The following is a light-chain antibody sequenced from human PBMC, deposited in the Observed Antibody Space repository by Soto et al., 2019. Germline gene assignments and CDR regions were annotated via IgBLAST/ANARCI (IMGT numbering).Light chain of an antibody. CDR3: QQLHRYPLLT. CDR2: AAS. CDR1: QGISSY. J-gene: IGKJ3*01. V-gene: IGKV1-9*01. Sequence: DIQLTQSPSFLSASVGDRVTITCRASQGISSYLAWYQQKPGKAPKLLIYAASTLQSGVQSRFGGSGSGTEFTLPISSLQDEDFVTYDCQQLHRYPLLTFGPGTKVDIK.